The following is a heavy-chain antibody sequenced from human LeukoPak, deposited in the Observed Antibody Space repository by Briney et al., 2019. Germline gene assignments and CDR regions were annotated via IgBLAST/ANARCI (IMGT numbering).Heavy chain of an antibody. CDR1: GGSISSYY. V-gene: IGHV4-59*01. CDR2: IYYSGST. CDR3: ARGGIAVAPFTFDY. J-gene: IGHJ4*02. Sequence: SETLSLTCTVSGGSISSYYWSWLRQPPGKGLEWIGYIYYSGSTNYNPSLKSRVTISVDTSKNQFSLKLSSVTAADTAVYYCARGGIAVAPFTFDYWGQGTLVTVSS. D-gene: IGHD6-19*01.